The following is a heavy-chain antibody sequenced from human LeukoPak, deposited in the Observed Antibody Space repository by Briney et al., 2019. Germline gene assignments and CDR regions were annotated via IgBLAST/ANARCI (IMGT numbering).Heavy chain of an antibody. V-gene: IGHV4-4*07. D-gene: IGHD3-3*01. CDR2: VYTSGST. CDR1: GGSISSYY. Sequence: SETLSLTCTVSGGSISSYYWSWIRQPAGKGLEWIGRVYTSGSTNYNPSLKSRVTMSVDTSKNQFPLKLSSVTAADTAVYYCARGDFWSGFDYWGQGTLVTVSS. CDR3: ARGDFWSGFDY. J-gene: IGHJ4*02.